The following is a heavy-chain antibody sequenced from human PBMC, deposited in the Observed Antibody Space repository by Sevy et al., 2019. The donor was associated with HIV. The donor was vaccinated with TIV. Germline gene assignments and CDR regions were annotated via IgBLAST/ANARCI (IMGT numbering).Heavy chain of an antibody. CDR3: ARGVSVVAATGVWFDP. Sequence: ASVKVSCKASGYTFSSYGITWVRQAPGQGLEWMGWISNYNSNRKSVQKFQDRVTMTTDTSTSTAYMELRSLRKDDTAVYYCARGVSVVAATGVWFDPWGQGTLVTVSS. CDR1: GYTFSSYG. D-gene: IGHD2-15*01. J-gene: IGHJ5*02. V-gene: IGHV1-18*01. CDR2: ISNYNSNR.